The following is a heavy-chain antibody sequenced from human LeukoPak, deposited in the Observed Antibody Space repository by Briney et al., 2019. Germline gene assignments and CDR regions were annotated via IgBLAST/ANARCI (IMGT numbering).Heavy chain of an antibody. D-gene: IGHD6-19*01. J-gene: IGHJ5*02. CDR2: FDPEDGET. CDR3: ATGPIAVAGSEGNWFDP. V-gene: IGHV1-24*01. Sequence: ASVKVSCKVSGYTLTELSMHWVRQAPGKGLEWMGGFDPEDGETSYAQKFQGRVTMTEDKSTDTAYMELSSLRSEDTAVYYCATGPIAVAGSEGNWFDPWGQGTLVTVSS. CDR1: GYTLTELS.